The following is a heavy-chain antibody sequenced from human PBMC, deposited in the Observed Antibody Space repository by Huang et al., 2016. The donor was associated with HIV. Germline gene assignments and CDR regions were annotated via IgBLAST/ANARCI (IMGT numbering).Heavy chain of an antibody. D-gene: IGHD6-13*01. CDR2: VNPRGGGA. V-gene: IGHV1-46*03. Sequence: QVQLVQSGAEVKKPGASVTISCKASGFSILIYYIHWVRQAPGQGLEWRGRVNPRGGGADYAQKFKGRVTMTRDTSTRTLYMELSSLRSEDTAVYYCAREGITPSGTEVSGFDLWGQGTPVSVSS. CDR1: GFSILIYY. CDR3: AREGITPSGTEVSGFDL. J-gene: IGHJ5*02.